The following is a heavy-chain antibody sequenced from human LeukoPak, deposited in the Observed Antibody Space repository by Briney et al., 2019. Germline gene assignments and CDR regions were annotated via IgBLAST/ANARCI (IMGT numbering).Heavy chain of an antibody. V-gene: IGHV1-18*04. D-gene: IGHD6-13*01. CDR3: ARVSSSWQTFDY. CDR2: ISAYNGNT. Sequence: ASVKVSCKASGYTFTSYGISWVRQAPGQGLEWMGWISAYNGNTNYAQRLQGRVTMTTDTSTSTAYMELRSLRSDDTAVYYCARVSSSWQTFDYWGQGTLVTVSS. J-gene: IGHJ4*02. CDR1: GYTFTSYG.